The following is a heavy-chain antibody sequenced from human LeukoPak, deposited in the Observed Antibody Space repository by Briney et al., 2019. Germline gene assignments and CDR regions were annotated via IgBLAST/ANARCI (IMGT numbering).Heavy chain of an antibody. CDR1: GFTFSDHY. Sequence: GGSLRLSCAASGFTFSDHYMSWIRQAPGKGLEWVSYISHTGTTMYYADSVKGRFTLSRDNARNSLYLQMNSLRAEDTAVYYCARDCSGGSCYDYWGQGTLVTVSS. D-gene: IGHD2-15*01. J-gene: IGHJ4*02. V-gene: IGHV3-11*04. CDR2: ISHTGTTM. CDR3: ARDCSGGSCYDY.